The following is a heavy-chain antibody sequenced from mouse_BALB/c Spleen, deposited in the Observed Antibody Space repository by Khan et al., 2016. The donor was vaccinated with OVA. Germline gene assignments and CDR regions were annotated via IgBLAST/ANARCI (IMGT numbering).Heavy chain of an antibody. CDR3: ARPADGNFAY. Sequence: EVHLVESGGGLVKPGGSLKLSCAASGFTFSTFAMSWVRQTPEKRLEWVATINSDGDYTYYPDNVTGRFAISRDNAKNTLYLQMNSLRSEDTAMYYGARPADGNFAYWGQGTLVTVSA. V-gene: IGHV5-9-3*01. CDR2: INSDGDYT. J-gene: IGHJ3*01. D-gene: IGHD2-1*01. CDR1: GFTFSTFA.